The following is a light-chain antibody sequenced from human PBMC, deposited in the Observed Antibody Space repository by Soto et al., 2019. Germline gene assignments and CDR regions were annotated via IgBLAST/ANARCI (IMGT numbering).Light chain of an antibody. Sequence: QSVLTQPPSASGTPGQRVTISCSGSSSNIGSNYVYWYQQLPGTAPKLLIYSNNQRPSGVPGRFSGSKSGTSASLAISGLRSEDEADYYCAAWDDSLSGWVFGGGTKVTVL. CDR3: AAWDDSLSGWV. J-gene: IGLJ3*02. CDR1: SSNIGSNY. V-gene: IGLV1-47*02. CDR2: SNN.